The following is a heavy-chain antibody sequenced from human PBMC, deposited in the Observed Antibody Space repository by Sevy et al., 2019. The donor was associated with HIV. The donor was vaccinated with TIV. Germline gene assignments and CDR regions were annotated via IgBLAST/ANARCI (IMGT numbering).Heavy chain of an antibody. J-gene: IGHJ3*02. CDR1: GYRFTSYW. D-gene: IGHD2-2*01. V-gene: IGHV5-51*01. CDR3: AIPRYCSSTSCYDDAFDI. CDR2: IYPGDSDT. Sequence: GESLKISCKGSGYRFTSYWIGWVLQMTGKGLECMGIIYPGDSDTRYSPSFQGQVTISAEKSITTAYLQWSSLKASDTAMYYCAIPRYCSSTSCYDDAFDIWGQGTMVTVSS.